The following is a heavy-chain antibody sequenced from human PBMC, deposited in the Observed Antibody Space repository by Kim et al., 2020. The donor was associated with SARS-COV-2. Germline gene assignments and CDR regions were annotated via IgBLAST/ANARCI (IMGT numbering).Heavy chain of an antibody. CDR1: GFSVSSYY. Sequence: GGSLRLSCAASGFSVSSYYMTWVRLAPGRGLEWFSVIYIDGNTYYADSVKGRFTISRDNFKNMLFFQMNSLRAEDTAVYYCARDHGPQLLKGALEYWGQGTLVTVSS. J-gene: IGHJ4*02. V-gene: IGHV3-53*01. D-gene: IGHD3-10*01. CDR2: IYIDGNT. CDR3: ARDHGPQLLKGALEY.